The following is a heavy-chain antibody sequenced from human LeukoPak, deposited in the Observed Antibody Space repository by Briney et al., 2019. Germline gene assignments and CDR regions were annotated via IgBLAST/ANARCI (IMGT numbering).Heavy chain of an antibody. CDR1: IFSFSTFG. V-gene: IGHV3-30*02. CDR3: AKGLGDYDDFRLGF. Sequence: PGGSLRLSCAASIFSFSTFGFHWVRQAPGKGLEWVAFIPYDGSDKYYAASVKGRFTVSRDNSKNTLYLHMNSLRVEDTAAYYCAKGLGDYDDFRLGFWGQGTLVTVSS. CDR2: IPYDGSDK. J-gene: IGHJ4*02. D-gene: IGHD4-17*01.